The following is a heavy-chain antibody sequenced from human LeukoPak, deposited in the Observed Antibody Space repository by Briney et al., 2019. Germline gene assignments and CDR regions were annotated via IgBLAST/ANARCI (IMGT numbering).Heavy chain of an antibody. CDR2: IYYSGST. CDR1: GGSISSGGYY. J-gene: IGHJ3*02. V-gene: IGHV4-31*03. CDR3: ARGPTPYYDSSGYLI. Sequence: SETLSLTCTVSGGSISSGGYYWSWIRQHPGKGPEWIGYIYYSGSTYYNPSLKSRVTISVDTSKNQFSLKLSSVTAADTAVYYCARGPTPYYDSSGYLIWGQGTMVTVSS. D-gene: IGHD3-22*01.